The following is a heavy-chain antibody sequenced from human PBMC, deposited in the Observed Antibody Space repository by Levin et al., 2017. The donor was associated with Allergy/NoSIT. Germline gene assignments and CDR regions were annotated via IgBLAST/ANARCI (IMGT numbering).Heavy chain of an antibody. V-gene: IGHV3-30-3*01. CDR3: AGEGAVAG. Sequence: GGSLRLSCAASGFTFSSYAMHWVRQAPGKGLEWVAVISYDGSNKYYADSVKGRFTISRDNSKNTLYLQMNSLRAEDTAVYYCAGEGAVAGWGQGTLVTVSS. CDR2: ISYDGSNK. CDR1: GFTFSSYA. D-gene: IGHD6-19*01. J-gene: IGHJ4*02.